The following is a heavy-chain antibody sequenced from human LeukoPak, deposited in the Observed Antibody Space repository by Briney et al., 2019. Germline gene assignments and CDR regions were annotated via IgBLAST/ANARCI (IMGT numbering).Heavy chain of an antibody. D-gene: IGHD3-22*01. CDR3: ARPRREDYDSSGCLDY. J-gene: IGHJ4*02. V-gene: IGHV3-30*04. Sequence: GRSLRLSCAASGFTFSSYAMLWVRQAPGKGLEWVAVISYDGSNKYYADSVKGRFTISRDNSKNTLYLQMSSLRAEDTAVYYCARPRREDYDSSGCLDYWGQGTLVTVSS. CDR1: GFTFSSYA. CDR2: ISYDGSNK.